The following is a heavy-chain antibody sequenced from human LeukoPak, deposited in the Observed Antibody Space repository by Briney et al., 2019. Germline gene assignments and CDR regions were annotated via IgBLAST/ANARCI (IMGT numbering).Heavy chain of an antibody. Sequence: GGSLRLSCAGSGFAFESFTMTWVRQAPGKGLGWVSLISDTGRDINYADSVRGRFTISRDNTKNSLFLQMDSLRVEDTAIYYCAKGLFSAYDKYLDSWGQGTLVTVSS. J-gene: IGHJ4*02. D-gene: IGHD5-12*01. V-gene: IGHV3-21*04. CDR1: GFAFESFT. CDR3: AKGLFSAYDKYLDS. CDR2: ISDTGRDI.